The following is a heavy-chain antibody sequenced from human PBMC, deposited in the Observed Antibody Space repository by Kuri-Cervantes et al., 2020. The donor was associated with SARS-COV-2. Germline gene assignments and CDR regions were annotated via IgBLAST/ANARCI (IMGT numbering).Heavy chain of an antibody. D-gene: IGHD6-19*01. V-gene: IGHV3-43*01. CDR2: ITWSGDST. Sequence: GGSLRLSCAAFGFTFDDYTMHWVRQAPGKGLEWVSLITWSGDSTYYADSVRGRFTISRDNSKNSLFLQMNSLRAEDTAVYYCARAGRAVAGTSDYYMDVWGTGTTVTVSS. CDR1: GFTFDDYT. CDR3: ARAGRAVAGTSDYYMDV. J-gene: IGHJ6*03.